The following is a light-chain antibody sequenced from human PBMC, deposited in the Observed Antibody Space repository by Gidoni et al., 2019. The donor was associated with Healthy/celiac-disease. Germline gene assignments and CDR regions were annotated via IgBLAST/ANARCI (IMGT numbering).Light chain of an antibody. CDR3: QQSYSTPPVT. Sequence: DIPMTQSPSSLSASVGDRVTITCRASQSISSYLNWYQQKPGKAPKLLIYAASSLQSGVPSRFSGSGSGTDLTLTISSLQPEDFATYYCQQSYSTPPVTFGPGTKVDIK. V-gene: IGKV1-39*01. J-gene: IGKJ3*01. CDR2: AAS. CDR1: QSISSY.